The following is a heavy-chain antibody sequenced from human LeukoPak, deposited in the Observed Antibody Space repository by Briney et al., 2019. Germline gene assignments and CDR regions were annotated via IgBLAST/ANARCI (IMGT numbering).Heavy chain of an antibody. V-gene: IGHV3-30*04. CDR2: ISYDGSNK. D-gene: IGHD2-21*02. CDR1: GFTFSSYA. J-gene: IGHJ4*02. Sequence: PGRSLRLSCAASGFTFSSYAMHWVRQAPGKGLEWVAVISYDGSNKYYADSVKGRFTISRDNSKNTLYLQMNSLRAEDTAVYYCARDSTTRGDLRYYFDYWSQGTLVTVSS. CDR3: ARDSTTRGDLRYYFDY.